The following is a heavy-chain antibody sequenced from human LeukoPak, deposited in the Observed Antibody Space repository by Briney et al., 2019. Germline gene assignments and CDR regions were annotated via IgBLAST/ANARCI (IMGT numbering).Heavy chain of an antibody. D-gene: IGHD6-19*01. J-gene: IGHJ6*02. CDR2: INPNSGGT. CDR1: GYTFTDYY. Sequence: ASVKVSCKASGYTFTDYYMHWVRQAPGQGLEWMGWINPNSGGTNYAQKFQGRVTMTRDTSISTAYMELSRLRSDDTAVYYCARASDWHDYGVDVWGQGTTVTVSS. CDR3: ARASDWHDYGVDV. V-gene: IGHV1-2*02.